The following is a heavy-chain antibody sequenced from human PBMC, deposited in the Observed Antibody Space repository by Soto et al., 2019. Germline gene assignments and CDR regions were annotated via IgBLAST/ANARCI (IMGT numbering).Heavy chain of an antibody. Sequence: AGGSLRLSCAASGFTFSNAWMSWVRQAPGKGLEWVGRIKSKTDGGTTDYTAPVKGRFTISRDDSKNTLYLQMNSLKTEDTAVYYCTTAFDRFLEWLGDYWGQGTLVTV. CDR2: IKSKTDGGTT. V-gene: IGHV3-15*01. D-gene: IGHD3-3*01. CDR3: TTAFDRFLEWLGDY. CDR1: GFTFSNAW. J-gene: IGHJ4*02.